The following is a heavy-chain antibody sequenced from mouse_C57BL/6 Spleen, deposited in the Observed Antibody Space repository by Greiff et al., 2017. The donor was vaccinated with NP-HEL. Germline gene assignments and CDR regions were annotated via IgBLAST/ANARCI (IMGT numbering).Heavy chain of an antibody. CDR1: GYTFTSYW. CDR2: IDPSDSYT. CDR3: ARGYGSSWDYFDY. V-gene: IGHV1-50*01. D-gene: IGHD1-1*01. J-gene: IGHJ2*01. Sequence: QAQLQQSGAELVKPGASVKLSCKASGYTFTSYWMQWVKQRPGQGLEWIGEIDPSDSYTNYNQKFKGKATLTVDTSSSTAYMQLSSLTSEDSAVYYCARGYGSSWDYFDYWGQGTTLTVSS.